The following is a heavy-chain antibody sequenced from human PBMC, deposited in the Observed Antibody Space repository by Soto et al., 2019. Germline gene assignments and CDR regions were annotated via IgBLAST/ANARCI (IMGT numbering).Heavy chain of an antibody. CDR1: GGTFSSYA. Sequence: GASVKVSCKASGGTFSSYAISWVRQAPGQGLEWMGGIIPIFGTANYAQKFQGRVTITADESTSTAYMELSSLRSEDTAVYYCAREGVDNWNDVYYYYGMDVWGQGTTVTVSS. D-gene: IGHD1-20*01. J-gene: IGHJ6*02. CDR2: IIPIFGTA. CDR3: AREGVDNWNDVYYYYGMDV. V-gene: IGHV1-69*13.